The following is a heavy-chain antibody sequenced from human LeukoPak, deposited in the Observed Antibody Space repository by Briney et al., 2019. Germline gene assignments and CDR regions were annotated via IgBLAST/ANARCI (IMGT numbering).Heavy chain of an antibody. Sequence: GGSLRLSCAASGFTFSSYSMTWVRQAPGKGLEWVSSISSSSSYIYYADSVKGRFTISRDNAKNSLYLQMNSLRAEDTAVYYCARVEGIAVASTCCVDYWGQGTLVTVSS. V-gene: IGHV3-21*01. J-gene: IGHJ4*02. CDR2: ISSSSSYI. CDR3: ARVEGIAVASTCCVDY. D-gene: IGHD6-19*01. CDR1: GFTFSSYS.